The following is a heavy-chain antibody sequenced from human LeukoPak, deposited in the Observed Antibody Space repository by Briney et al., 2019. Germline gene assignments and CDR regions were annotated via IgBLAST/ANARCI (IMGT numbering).Heavy chain of an antibody. CDR3: ARVNSSGWLTFFDY. D-gene: IGHD6-19*01. J-gene: IGHJ4*02. V-gene: IGHV4-31*03. CDR1: GGSISSGGYY. CDR2: IYYSGST. Sequence: PSQTLSLTCTVSGGSISSGGYYWSWIRQRPGKGLEWIGYIYYSGSTYYNPSLKSRVTISVDTSKNQFSLKLSSVTAADTAVYYCARVNSSGWLTFFDYWGQGTLVTVSS.